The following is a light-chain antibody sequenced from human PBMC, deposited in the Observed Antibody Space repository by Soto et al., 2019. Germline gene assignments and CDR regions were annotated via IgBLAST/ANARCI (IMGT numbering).Light chain of an antibody. J-gene: IGKJ1*01. CDR1: QSISDW. Sequence: DIQMTQSPSTLSASVGDRVTITCRASQSISDWLAWYQQKPGKAPKLLIYDASTLESGVPSRFSGSGSGTEFTLTISCLQSEDFATYYCQQYYSYPLTFGQGTKVDIK. CDR3: QQYYSYPLT. CDR2: DAS. V-gene: IGKV1-5*01.